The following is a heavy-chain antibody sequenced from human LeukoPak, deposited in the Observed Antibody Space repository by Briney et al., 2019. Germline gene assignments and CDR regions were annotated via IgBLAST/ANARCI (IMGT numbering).Heavy chain of an antibody. CDR3: AREWVDSSWYSPPYYYYYMDV. CDR2: MNPNRGNT. Sequence: ASVKVSCKASGYTFTSYDINWVRQATGQGLEWMGWMNPNRGNTGYAQKFQGRVTMTRSTSISTAYMEMSSLRSEDTAVYYCAREWVDSSWYSPPYYYYYMDVWGKGTTVTISS. V-gene: IGHV1-8*01. D-gene: IGHD6-13*01. J-gene: IGHJ6*03. CDR1: GYTFTSYD.